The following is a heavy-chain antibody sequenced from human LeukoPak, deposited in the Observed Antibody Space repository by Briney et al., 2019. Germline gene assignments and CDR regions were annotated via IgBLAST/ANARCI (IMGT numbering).Heavy chain of an antibody. D-gene: IGHD3-22*01. Sequence: ASETLSLTCAVSGYSISSGYYWGWIRQPPGKGLEWIGSIYHSGSTYYNPSLKSRVTISVDTSKNQFSLKLSSVTAADTAVYYCARGSRMAVVVKNGYFDYWGQGTLVTVSS. V-gene: IGHV4-38-2*01. J-gene: IGHJ4*02. CDR2: IYHSGST. CDR3: ARGSRMAVVVKNGYFDY. CDR1: GYSISSGYY.